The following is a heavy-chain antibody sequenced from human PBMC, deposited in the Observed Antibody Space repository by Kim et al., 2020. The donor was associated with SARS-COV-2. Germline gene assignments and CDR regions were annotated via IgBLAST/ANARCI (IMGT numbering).Heavy chain of an antibody. CDR2: IHSSGST. CDR3: ARLTAAPGTGYYFDY. J-gene: IGHJ4*02. Sequence: SETLSLTCAVSGDSMSSYYWSWIRQPPGKGLEWIGYIHSSGSTNYYPSLKSRVTISLDTSKNQFSLRLSSVTAADTAVYYCARLTAAPGTGYYFDYWGQGTLVTVSS. CDR1: GDSMSSYY. V-gene: IGHV4-59*08. D-gene: IGHD6-13*01.